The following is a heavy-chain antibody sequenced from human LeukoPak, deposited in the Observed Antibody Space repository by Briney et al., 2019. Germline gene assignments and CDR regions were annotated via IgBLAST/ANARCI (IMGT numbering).Heavy chain of an antibody. CDR2: ISSSGSTI. CDR1: GFTFSDYY. Sequence: GGSLRLSCAASGFTFSDYYMSWIRQAPGKGLEWVSYISSSGSTIYYADSVKGRFTISRDNAKNSLYLQMNSLRAEDTAVYYCARVPLSGLYYDSSFFDYWGQGTLVTVSS. D-gene: IGHD3-22*01. J-gene: IGHJ4*02. V-gene: IGHV3-11*04. CDR3: ARVPLSGLYYDSSFFDY.